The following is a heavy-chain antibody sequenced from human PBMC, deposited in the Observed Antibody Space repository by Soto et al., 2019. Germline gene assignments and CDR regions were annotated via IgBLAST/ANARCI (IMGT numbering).Heavy chain of an antibody. D-gene: IGHD6-13*01. CDR1: GFTFSSYW. V-gene: IGHV3-7*01. J-gene: IGHJ4*02. CDR2: IKQDGSEK. CDR3: ASHYSSSWYFDY. Sequence: GGSLRLSCAASGFTFSSYWMSWVRQAPGKGLEWVANIKQDGSEKYYVDSVKGRFTISRDNAKNSLYLQMNSLRAEDAAVYYGASHYSSSWYFDYWGQGTLVTVSS.